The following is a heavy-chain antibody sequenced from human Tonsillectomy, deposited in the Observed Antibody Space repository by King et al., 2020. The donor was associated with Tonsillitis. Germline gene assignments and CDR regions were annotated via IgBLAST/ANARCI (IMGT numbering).Heavy chain of an antibody. CDR3: EREYWGAFDI. CDR2: INPSGINT. D-gene: IGHD2-8*02. Sequence: VQLVESGGGLVKPGGSLRLSCAASGYTFSDYYMSWIRQAPGKGLEWISFINPSGINTNCVDSVRGRFSVSRDNAKNSMFLQLNSLRAEDTGVYYCEREYWGAFDIWGQGTMVTVSS. V-gene: IGHV3-11*06. CDR1: GYTFSDYY. J-gene: IGHJ3*02.